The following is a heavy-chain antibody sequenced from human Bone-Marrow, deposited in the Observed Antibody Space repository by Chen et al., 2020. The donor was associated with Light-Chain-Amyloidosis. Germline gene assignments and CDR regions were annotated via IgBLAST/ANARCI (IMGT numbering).Heavy chain of an antibody. CDR2: IYPDDSDA. V-gene: IGHV5-51*01. CDR3: ARRRDGYNFDY. D-gene: IGHD5-12*01. J-gene: IGHJ4*02. Sequence: VRQMPGKGLEWMGVIYPDDSDARYSPSFEGQVTISADKSITTAYLQLRSLKASDTAMYYCARRRDGYNFDYWGQGTLVTVSS.